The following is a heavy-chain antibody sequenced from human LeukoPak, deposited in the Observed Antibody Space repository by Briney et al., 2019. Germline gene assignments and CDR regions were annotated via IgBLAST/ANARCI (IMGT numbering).Heavy chain of an antibody. V-gene: IGHV3-20*04. CDR3: ARDFRSYSYGVIDY. J-gene: IGHJ4*02. Sequence: GGSLRLSCAASGFTFDNYGMSWVRHAPGKGLEWVSGINWNGGSTGYADSVKGRFTISRDNAKNSLYLQMNSLRAEDTALYYCARDFRSYSYGVIDYWGQGTLVTVSS. CDR1: GFTFDNYG. CDR2: INWNGGST. D-gene: IGHD5-18*01.